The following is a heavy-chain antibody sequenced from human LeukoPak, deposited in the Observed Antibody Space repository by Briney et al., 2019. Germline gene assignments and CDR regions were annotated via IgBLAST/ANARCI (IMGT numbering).Heavy chain of an antibody. CDR3: ARGGHFFDV. Sequence: SETLCLTCAVSGGSISSYYWSWVRQPAGKGLECLWAIYTTGGPNYNPNLKSRVTMSRDTYKNQLPMKLTSVNDADADVYYCARGGHFFDVWGKGTKVTVSS. V-gene: IGHV4-4*07. CDR2: IYTTGGP. CDR1: GGSISSYY. D-gene: IGHD3-16*01. J-gene: IGHJ6*03.